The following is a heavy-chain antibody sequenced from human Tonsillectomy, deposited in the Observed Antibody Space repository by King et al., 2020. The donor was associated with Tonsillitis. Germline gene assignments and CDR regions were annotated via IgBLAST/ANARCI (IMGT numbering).Heavy chain of an antibody. CDR3: ASHCSTTSCYNGYFQH. J-gene: IGHJ1*01. CDR1: GGSINTSSYY. D-gene: IGHD2-2*02. Sequence: VQLQESGPGLVKPSETLSLTYTVSGGSINTSSYYWGWIRQPPGKGLEWIGSISYTGSTYDDPSLNSRITISVDTSKNQFSLRLSSVTAADTAVYYCASHCSTTSCYNGYFQHWGQGTLVTVSS. CDR2: ISYTGST. V-gene: IGHV4-39*01.